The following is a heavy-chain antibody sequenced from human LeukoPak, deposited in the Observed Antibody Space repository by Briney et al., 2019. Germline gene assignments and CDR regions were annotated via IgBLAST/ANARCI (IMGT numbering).Heavy chain of an antibody. CDR1: GGSINNSSYY. D-gene: IGHD2-2*01. V-gene: IGHV4-39*07. CDR3: ARDRHIVVVPAAMPHWFDP. Sequence: PSETLSLTCTVSGGSINNSSYYWGWIRQPPGKGLEWIGSIYYSGSTYYNPSLKSRVTISVDTSKNQFSLKLSSVTAADTAVYYCARDRHIVVVPAAMPHWFDPWGQGTLVTVSS. CDR2: IYYSGST. J-gene: IGHJ5*02.